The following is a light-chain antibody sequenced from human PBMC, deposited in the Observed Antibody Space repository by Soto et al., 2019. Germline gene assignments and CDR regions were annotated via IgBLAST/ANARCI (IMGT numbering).Light chain of an antibody. CDR2: EVT. CDR1: RSDVGAYNY. J-gene: IGLJ1*01. Sequence: QAALTQPASVSGSRGQSISISCTGSRSDVGAYNYVSWYQQHPGKAPKLMISEVTNRPSGVSDRFSGSKSGNTASLTISGLQAEDEADYYCSSFTSRFTFVFGTGTRSPS. CDR3: SSFTSRFTFV. V-gene: IGLV2-14*01.